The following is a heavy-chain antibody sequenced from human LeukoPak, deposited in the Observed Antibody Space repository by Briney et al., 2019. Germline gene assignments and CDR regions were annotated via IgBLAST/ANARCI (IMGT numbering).Heavy chain of an antibody. Sequence: PGGSLGLSCAASGFTFSSYAMSWVRQAPGKGLEWVSAISGSGGSTYYADSVKGRFTISRDNSKNTLYLQMNSPRAEDTAIYYCARESPVAATGRSWFDPWGQGTLVTVSS. D-gene: IGHD6-13*01. CDR2: ISGSGGST. V-gene: IGHV3-23*01. CDR1: GFTFSSYA. J-gene: IGHJ5*02. CDR3: ARESPVAATGRSWFDP.